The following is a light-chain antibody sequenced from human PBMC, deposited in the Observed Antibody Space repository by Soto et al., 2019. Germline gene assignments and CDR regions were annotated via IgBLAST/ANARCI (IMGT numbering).Light chain of an antibody. J-gene: IGKJ2*01. V-gene: IGKV3-15*01. CDR1: QSVSRN. Sequence: EIVMTQSPATLSVSPGERVTLSCRASQSVSRNLAWYQQKPGQAPRLLLYGASTRATGIPARFSGSGSGTEFTLTISSLQSEDFAVYYCHQYNNWPPYTFGQGTKLEIK. CDR2: GAS. CDR3: HQYNNWPPYT.